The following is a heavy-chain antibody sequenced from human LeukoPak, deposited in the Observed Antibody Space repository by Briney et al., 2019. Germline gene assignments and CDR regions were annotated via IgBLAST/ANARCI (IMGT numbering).Heavy chain of an antibody. V-gene: IGHV3-49*04. CDR1: AFIFGDYA. J-gene: IGHJ4*02. D-gene: IGHD3-16*01. CDR2: IRSKAYRGTT. CDR3: TRDSPHVSLGY. Sequence: CLRLAFTTSAFIFGDYAISWGRQAPGKGLQWVGFIRSKAYRGTTAYAASVEGRFTVSRDDSKNITYLQVNSVTSEDTAVYYCTRDSPHVSLGYWGQ.